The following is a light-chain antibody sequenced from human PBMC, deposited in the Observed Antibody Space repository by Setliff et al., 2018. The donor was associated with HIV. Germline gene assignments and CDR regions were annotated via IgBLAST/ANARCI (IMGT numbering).Light chain of an antibody. CDR2: KVT. CDR3: CSYAGSGTLYV. V-gene: IGLV2-23*02. CDR1: SSDVGSYKL. J-gene: IGLJ1*01. Sequence: QSVLAQPAAVSGSPGQSITISCTGTSSDVGSYKLVSWYQQHPGKAPKVMIYKVTKRPSGVSNRFSGSKSANTASLTISGLQAEDEADYYCCSYAGSGTLYVFGTGTKVTVL.